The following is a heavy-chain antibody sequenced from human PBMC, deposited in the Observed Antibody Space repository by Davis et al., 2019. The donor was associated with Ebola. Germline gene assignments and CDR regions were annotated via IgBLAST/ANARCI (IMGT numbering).Heavy chain of an antibody. CDR2: IIPILGIA. V-gene: IGHV1-69*04. Sequence: SVKVSCKASGGTFSSYAISWVRQAPGQGLEWMGRIIPILGIANYAQKFQGRVTITADKSTSTAYMELSSLRSEDTAVYYCAKEGIVATFFDYWGQGTLVTVSS. J-gene: IGHJ4*02. D-gene: IGHD5-12*01. CDR1: GGTFSSYA. CDR3: AKEGIVATFFDY.